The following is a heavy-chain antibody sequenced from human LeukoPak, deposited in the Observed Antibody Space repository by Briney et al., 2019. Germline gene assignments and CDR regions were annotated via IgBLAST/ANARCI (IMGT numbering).Heavy chain of an antibody. Sequence: SETLSLTCTVSGGSISSYYWSWIRQPPGKGLEYIGYTYYSGSTNYNPSLKSRVTISVDTSKNQFSLKLSSVTAADTAVYYCARTEESGYSYGYFGYYYYMDVWGKGTTVTVSS. D-gene: IGHD5-18*01. V-gene: IGHV4-59*01. CDR2: TYYSGST. J-gene: IGHJ6*03. CDR3: ARTEESGYSYGYFGYYYYMDV. CDR1: GGSISSYY.